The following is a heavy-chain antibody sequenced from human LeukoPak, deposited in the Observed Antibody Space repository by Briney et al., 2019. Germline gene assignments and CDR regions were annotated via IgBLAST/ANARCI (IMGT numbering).Heavy chain of an antibody. J-gene: IGHJ6*02. CDR2: ISSSSSTI. CDR1: GFTFSSYS. V-gene: IGHV3-48*01. CDR3: GSTGDYYGSGSYYKDYYYGMDV. D-gene: IGHD3-10*01. Sequence: TGVSLRLSCAASGFTFSSYSMNWVRQAPGKGLEWVSYISSSSSTIYYADSVKRRFTISRDNAKNSLYLQMNSLRAEDTAVYYCGSTGDYYGSGSYYKDYYYGMDVWGQGTTVTVSS.